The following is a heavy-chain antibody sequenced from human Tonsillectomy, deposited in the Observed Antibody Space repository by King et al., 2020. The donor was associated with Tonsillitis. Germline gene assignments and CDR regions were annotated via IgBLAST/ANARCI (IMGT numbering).Heavy chain of an antibody. CDR1: GGPISSGGYY. V-gene: IGHV4-31*03. CDR3: ARGLFSSTSADAFDI. D-gene: IGHD2-2*01. Sequence: VQLQESGPGLVKPSQTLSLTCNVSGGPISSGGYYWSWIRQHPGKGLEWIGYIYYSGSTYYNPSLKSRVTISVDTSKNHFSLKLSSVTAADTAVYYCARGLFSSTSADAFDIWGQGTVVAVSS. J-gene: IGHJ3*02. CDR2: IYYSGST.